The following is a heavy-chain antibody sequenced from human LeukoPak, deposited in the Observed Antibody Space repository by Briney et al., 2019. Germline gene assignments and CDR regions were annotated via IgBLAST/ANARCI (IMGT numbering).Heavy chain of an antibody. CDR3: ARSPYESGTPPTRLED. CDR1: RFTFSDCY. CDR2: VSCGSTYT. V-gene: IGHV3-11*03. D-gene: IGHD3-10*01. J-gene: IGHJ4*02. Sequence: GGSLRLSCAASRFTFSDCYMNWIRQAPGKGLEWVSYVSCGSTYTNYADSVKGRFTVSRDNAKNSLSLQMSSLRAEDTAVYYCARSPYESGTPPTRLEDWGQGTLVTVSS.